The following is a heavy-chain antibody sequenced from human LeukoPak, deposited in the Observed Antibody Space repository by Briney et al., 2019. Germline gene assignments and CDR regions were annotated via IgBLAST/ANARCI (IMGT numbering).Heavy chain of an antibody. V-gene: IGHV3-23*01. CDR3: ARDHGSQDSGAWYVFDY. CDR2: INYHGPT. CDR1: GFTFNHYA. J-gene: IGHJ4*02. Sequence: GVSLRLSCAASGFTFNHYAMSWVRQAPGKGLEGVSGINYHGPTFYADSIQGRCTISRDNSKNTVFLQMNSLRADDTAEYFCARDHGSQDSGAWYVFDYWGRGTLVTVSS. D-gene: IGHD6-19*01.